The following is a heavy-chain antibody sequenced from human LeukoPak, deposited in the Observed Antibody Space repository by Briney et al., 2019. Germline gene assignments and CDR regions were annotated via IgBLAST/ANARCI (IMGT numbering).Heavy chain of an antibody. Sequence: GGSLRLSCAASGFTLIVYDMGWVRQAPGKGLEWVSSMTTTSSYMYYADSVKGRFTISRDNAKNSLYLQMNSLRAEDTALYYWERLIGLTIAAAATEYWPRGALVTVSS. CDR1: GFTLIVYD. CDR2: MTTTSSYM. D-gene: IGHD6-13*01. V-gene: IGHV3-21*01. CDR3: ERLIGLTIAAAATEY. J-gene: IGHJ4*02.